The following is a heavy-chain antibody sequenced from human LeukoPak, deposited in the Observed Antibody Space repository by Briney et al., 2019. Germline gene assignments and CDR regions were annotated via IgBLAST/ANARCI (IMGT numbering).Heavy chain of an antibody. J-gene: IGHJ6*03. V-gene: IGHV3-9*01. CDR3: AKSAPGGDSHMDV. CDR2: ISWNSGSI. Sequence: PGGSLRLSCAASGFTFSSYSMNWVRQAPGKGLEWVSGISWNSGSIGYADSVKGRFTISRDNANNSLYLQMNSLRAEDTALYYCAKSAPGGDSHMDVWGKGTTVTISS. D-gene: IGHD4-23*01. CDR1: GFTFSSYS.